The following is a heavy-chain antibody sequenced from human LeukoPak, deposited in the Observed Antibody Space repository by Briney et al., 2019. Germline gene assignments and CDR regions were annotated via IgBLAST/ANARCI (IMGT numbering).Heavy chain of an antibody. Sequence: GGSLRLSCAASGFTFSSYWMSWVRQAPGKGLEWVANIKQDGSEKYYVDSVKGRFTISRDNAKNSLYLQMNSLRAEDTAVYYCARERGFIAARYFDYWGQGTLVTVSS. J-gene: IGHJ4*02. CDR3: ARERGFIAARYFDY. V-gene: IGHV3-7*01. D-gene: IGHD6-6*01. CDR2: IKQDGSEK. CDR1: GFTFSSYW.